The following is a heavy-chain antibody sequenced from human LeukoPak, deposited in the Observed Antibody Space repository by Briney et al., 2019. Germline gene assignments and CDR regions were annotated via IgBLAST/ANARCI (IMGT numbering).Heavy chain of an antibody. J-gene: IGHJ4*02. D-gene: IGHD2-15*01. CDR2: VSSCGSTI. CDR1: GFTFSDYY. CDR3: ARDTGGCSGGSCYSNLYDY. Sequence: GGSLRLSCAASGFTFSDYYMSWIRQAPGKGLEWVSYVSSCGSTIYYADSVKGRFTISRDNAKNSLYLQMNSLRAEDTAVYYCARDTGGCSGGSCYSNLYDYWGQGTLVTVSP. V-gene: IGHV3-11*01.